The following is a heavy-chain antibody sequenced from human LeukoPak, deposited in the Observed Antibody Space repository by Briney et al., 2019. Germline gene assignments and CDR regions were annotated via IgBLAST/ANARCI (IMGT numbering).Heavy chain of an antibody. D-gene: IGHD3-22*01. Sequence: GASVKVSCKTSGYTFTGYYMHWVRQAPGQGLEWMGWINPNSGGTNYAQKFQGRVTMTRDTSISTAYMELSRLRSDDTAVYYCARDSTTYYYDSSGYYHNFQHWGQGTLVTVSS. CDR3: ARDSTTYYYDSSGYYHNFQH. J-gene: IGHJ1*01. CDR1: GYTFTGYY. CDR2: INPNSGGT. V-gene: IGHV1-2*02.